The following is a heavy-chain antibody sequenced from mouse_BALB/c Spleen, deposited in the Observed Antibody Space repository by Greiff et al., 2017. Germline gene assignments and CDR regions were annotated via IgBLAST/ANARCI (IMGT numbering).Heavy chain of an antibody. CDR2: INSNGGST. CDR3: ARERGNLDY. D-gene: IGHD2-1*01. Sequence: EVKLVESGGGLVQPGGSLKLSCAASGFTFSSYGMSWVRQTPDKRLELVATINSNGGSTYYPDSVKGRFTISRDNAKNTLYLQMSSLKSEDTAMYYCARERGNLDYWGQGTTLTVSS. CDR1: GFTFSSYG. J-gene: IGHJ2*01. V-gene: IGHV5-6-3*01.